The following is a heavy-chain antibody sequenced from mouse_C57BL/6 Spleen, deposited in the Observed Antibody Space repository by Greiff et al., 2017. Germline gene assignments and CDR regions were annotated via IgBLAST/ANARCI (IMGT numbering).Heavy chain of an antibody. CDR2: INPNNGGT. V-gene: IGHV1-26*01. CDR1: GYTFTDYY. D-gene: IGHD1-1*01. J-gene: IGHJ2*01. CDR3: ARSKLRHYFDY. Sequence: EVQLQQSGPELVKPGASVKISCKASGYTFTDYYMNWVKQSHGKSLEWIGDINPNNGGTSYNQKFKGKATLTVDKSSSTAYMELRSLTSEDSAVYYCARSKLRHYFDYCGQGTTLTVSS.